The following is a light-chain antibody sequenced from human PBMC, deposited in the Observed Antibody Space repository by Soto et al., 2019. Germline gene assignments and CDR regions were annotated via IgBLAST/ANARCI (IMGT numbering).Light chain of an antibody. V-gene: IGKV3-20*01. Sequence: EIVLTQSPGTLSLSPGERAALSCGASQSVGSSYLAWYQQKPGQAPRLLIYGASNRATGIPDRFSGSGSGTDFTITISRLEPEDFTVYYCQQYVSSRITFGQGTRLEI. CDR3: QQYVSSRIT. CDR1: QSVGSSY. J-gene: IGKJ5*01. CDR2: GAS.